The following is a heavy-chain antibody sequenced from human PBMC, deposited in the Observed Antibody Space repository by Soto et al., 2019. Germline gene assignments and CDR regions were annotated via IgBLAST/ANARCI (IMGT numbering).Heavy chain of an antibody. J-gene: IGHJ4*02. D-gene: IGHD3-9*01. V-gene: IGHV4-30-2*01. CDR1: GGSISSGGYS. CDR2: IYHSGST. CDR3: ARGPVYDITEIDY. Sequence: SETLSLTCAVSGGSISSGGYSWSWIRQPPGKGLEWIGYIYHSGSTYYNPSLRSRVTISIDRSKNQFSLKLSSVTAADTAVYYCARGPVYDITEIDYWGQGALVTVSS.